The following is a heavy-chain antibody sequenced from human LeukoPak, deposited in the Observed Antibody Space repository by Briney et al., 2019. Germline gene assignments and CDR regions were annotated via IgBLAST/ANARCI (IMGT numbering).Heavy chain of an antibody. J-gene: IGHJ5*01. CDR3: ARGFSAGGSYFNS. CDR2: IYYSGST. CDR1: GGSISSSSYY. D-gene: IGHD3-10*01. Sequence: PSETLSLTCTVSGGSISSSSYYWGWIRQPPGKGLEWIGSIYYSGSTYYNPSLKSRVSMSVDTSKNQFSLKLSSVTAADTAVYYCARGFSAGGSYFNSWGQGTLVTVSS. V-gene: IGHV4-39*07.